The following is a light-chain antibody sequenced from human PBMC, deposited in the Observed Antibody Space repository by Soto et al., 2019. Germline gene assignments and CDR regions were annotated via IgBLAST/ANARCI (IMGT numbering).Light chain of an antibody. CDR3: QQYKSWPPIT. V-gene: IGKV3-15*01. CDR2: GAS. CDR1: QTVPSR. J-gene: IGKJ5*01. Sequence: EIVLTQSPATLSAFPGDRVTLSCRASQTVPSRIAWYQQKPGQATSLLIYGASTRATGVPDRFSGTGSGTEFTLNISSLKSEDYAVYYCQQYKSWPPITFGQGTRLE.